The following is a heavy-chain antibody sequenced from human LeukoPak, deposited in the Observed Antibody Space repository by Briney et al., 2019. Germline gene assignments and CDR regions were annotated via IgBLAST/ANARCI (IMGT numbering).Heavy chain of an antibody. CDR1: GFTFSNYG. CDR2: MRSDGSNL. J-gene: IGHJ4*02. CDR3: AKDGYCSSTSCYKAPFDY. Sequence: GGSLRLSCAASGFTFSNYGMHWVRQAPGKGLEWVAFMRSDGSNLHYADSVKGRFTISRDNSKNTLYLQMNSLRAEDTAVYYCAKDGYCSSTSCYKAPFDYWGQGTLVTVSS. V-gene: IGHV3-30*02. D-gene: IGHD2-2*02.